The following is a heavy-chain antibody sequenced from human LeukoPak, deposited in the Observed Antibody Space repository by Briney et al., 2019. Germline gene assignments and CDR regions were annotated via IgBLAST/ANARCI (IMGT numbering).Heavy chain of an antibody. Sequence: PSETLSLTCTVSGGSLSSYYWSWVRQPPGKGLEWVEYIYYSESTNYNPSLKSRVTISVDTAKNQFSLKLSSMTAADTAVYYCASLLLWFGDDAFDIWGQGTMVTVSS. CDR2: IYYSEST. CDR1: GGSLSSYY. CDR3: ASLLLWFGDDAFDI. V-gene: IGHV4-59*01. D-gene: IGHD3-10*01. J-gene: IGHJ3*02.